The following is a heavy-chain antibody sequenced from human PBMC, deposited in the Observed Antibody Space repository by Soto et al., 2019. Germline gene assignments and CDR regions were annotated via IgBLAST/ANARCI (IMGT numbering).Heavy chain of an antibody. CDR3: ARPPFTAMVTCLGY. V-gene: IGHV3-30-3*01. CDR2: ISYDGSNK. CDR1: GFTFSSYA. Sequence: GGSLRLSCAASGFTFSSYAMHWVRQAPGKGLEWVAVISYDGSNKYYADSVKGRFTISRDNSKNTLYLQMNSLRAEDTAVYYCARPPFTAMVTCLGYWGQGTLVTVSS. D-gene: IGHD5-18*01. J-gene: IGHJ4*02.